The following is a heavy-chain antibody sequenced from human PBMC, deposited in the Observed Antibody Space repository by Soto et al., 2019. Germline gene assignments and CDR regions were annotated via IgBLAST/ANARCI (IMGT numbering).Heavy chain of an antibody. Sequence: PGGSLRLSCVASGFTFSSYRMNWVRQAPGEGLEWVANINQDESQKYYADSVRGRFSISRDNARNALYLQMNSLRAEDAAVYYCARFLDYDVGGDAFDIWGQGTMVTVSS. CDR1: GFTFSSYR. J-gene: IGHJ3*02. CDR2: INQDESQK. D-gene: IGHD3-3*01. CDR3: ARFLDYDVGGDAFDI. V-gene: IGHV3-7*01.